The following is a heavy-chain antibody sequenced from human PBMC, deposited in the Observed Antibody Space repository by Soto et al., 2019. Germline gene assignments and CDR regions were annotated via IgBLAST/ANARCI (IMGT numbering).Heavy chain of an antibody. CDR3: ARTLRLGKLSSFDY. V-gene: IGHV4-59*01. CDR1: GGSISTYY. CDR2: IYYSGST. J-gene: IGHJ4*02. D-gene: IGHD3-16*02. Sequence: PSETLSLTCTVSGGSISTYYWSWIRQPPGKGLEWIGFIYYSGSTNYNPSLKSRVTISVDTSKNQFSLKLSSVTAADTAVYFCARTLRLGKLSSFDYWGQGTLVTVSS.